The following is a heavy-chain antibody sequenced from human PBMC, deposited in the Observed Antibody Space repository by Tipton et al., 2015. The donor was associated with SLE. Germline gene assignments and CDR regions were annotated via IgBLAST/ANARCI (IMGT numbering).Heavy chain of an antibody. CDR3: ARAGGSGWPQHDY. J-gene: IGHJ4*02. CDR1: GVSISNYY. CDR2: LYTSGTT. V-gene: IGHV4-4*07. Sequence: TLSLTCTVSGVSISNYYWSWIRQPAGKGLEWIGRLYTSGTTNYNPSLKSRVTMSLHTSTNQFSLQLNSVTAADTAVYYCARAGGSGWPQHDYWGPGTLVTVSS. D-gene: IGHD6-19*01.